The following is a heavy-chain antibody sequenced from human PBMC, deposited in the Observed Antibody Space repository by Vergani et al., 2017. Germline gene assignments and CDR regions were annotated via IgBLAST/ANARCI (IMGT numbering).Heavy chain of an antibody. V-gene: IGHV1-2*02. CDR3: ARDLGSSWDRGWFDP. Sequence: QVQLVQSGAEVKKPGASVKVSCKASGYTFTGYYMHWVRQAPGQGLEWMGWINPNSGGTNYAQMFQGRVTMTRDTSISTAYMEVSRLRADDTAVYYCARDLGSSWDRGWFDPWGQGTLVTVSS. CDR2: INPNSGGT. CDR1: GYTFTGYY. J-gene: IGHJ5*02. D-gene: IGHD6-13*01.